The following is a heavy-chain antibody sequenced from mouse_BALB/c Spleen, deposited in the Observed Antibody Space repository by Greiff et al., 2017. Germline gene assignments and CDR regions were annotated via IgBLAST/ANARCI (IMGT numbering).Heavy chain of an antibody. CDR1: GYTFTSYW. CDR2: INPSTGYT. V-gene: IGHV1-7*01. CDR3: ARKDSTMITN. Sequence: QVQLKESGAELAKPGASVKMSCKASGYTFTSYWMHWVKQRPGQGLEWIGYINPSTGYTEYNQKFKDKATLTADKSSSTAYMQLSSLTSEDSAVYYCARKDSTMITNWGQGTTLTVSS. D-gene: IGHD2-4*01. J-gene: IGHJ2*01.